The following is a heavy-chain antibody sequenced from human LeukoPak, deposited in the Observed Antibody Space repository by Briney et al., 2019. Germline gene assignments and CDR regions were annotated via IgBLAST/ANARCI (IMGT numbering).Heavy chain of an antibody. V-gene: IGHV1-69*13. J-gene: IGHJ4*02. D-gene: IGHD1-1*01. CDR2: IIPIFGTA. Sequence: SVKVSCKASGGTFSSYAISWVRQAPGQGLEWMGGIIPIFGTANYAQKFQGRVTITADESTSTAYMELSSLRSEDTAVYYCASPSHHLEGHFDYWGQGTLVTVSS. CDR1: GGTFSSYA. CDR3: ASPSHHLEGHFDY.